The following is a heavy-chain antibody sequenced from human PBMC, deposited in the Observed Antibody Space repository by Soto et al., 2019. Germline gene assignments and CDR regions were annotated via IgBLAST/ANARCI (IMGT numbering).Heavy chain of an antibody. D-gene: IGHD2-21*02. CDR3: AREVGGGGDLYYFDY. Sequence: GASVKVSCKASGGTFSSYAISWVRQAPGQGLEWMGGIIPIFGTANYAQKFQGRVTITADESTSTAYMELSSLRSEDTAVYYCAREVGGGGDLYYFDYWGQGTLVTVSS. J-gene: IGHJ4*02. CDR2: IIPIFGTA. CDR1: GGTFSSYA. V-gene: IGHV1-69*13.